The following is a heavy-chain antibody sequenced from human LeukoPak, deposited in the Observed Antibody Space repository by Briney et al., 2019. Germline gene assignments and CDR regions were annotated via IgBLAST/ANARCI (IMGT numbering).Heavy chain of an antibody. J-gene: IGHJ4*02. CDR3: ARGSGAFDY. CDR2: ISSSSSYI. CDR1: GFTFSSYS. V-gene: IGHV3-21*01. D-gene: IGHD3-10*01. Sequence: GGSLRLSCAASGFTFSSYSMNWVRQAPGKGLEWVSSISSSSSYINYADSVKGRFIISRDNAENSLNLQMNSLRAEDTAVYYCARGSGAFDYWGQGTLVTVSS.